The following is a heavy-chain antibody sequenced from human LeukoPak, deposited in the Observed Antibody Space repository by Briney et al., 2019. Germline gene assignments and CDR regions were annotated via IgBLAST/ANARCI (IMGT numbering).Heavy chain of an antibody. D-gene: IGHD6-25*01. V-gene: IGHV4-59*08. CDR2: IYSSGST. CDR1: GGSISSYY. CDR3: ARRSSVRLVDY. J-gene: IGHJ4*02. Sequence: SQTLSLTCTVSGGSISSYYWSWIRQPPAKGLELIGYIYSSGSTNYNPSLRSRVSLAVDTSKSRFSLKLSSVAAADTAVYYCARRSSVRLVDYWGRGTLVSVSS.